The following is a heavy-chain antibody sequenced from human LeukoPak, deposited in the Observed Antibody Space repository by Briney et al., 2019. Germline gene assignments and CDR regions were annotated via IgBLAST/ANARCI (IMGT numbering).Heavy chain of an antibody. J-gene: IGHJ4*02. D-gene: IGHD3-10*01. Sequence: SETLSLTCTVSGRSVSSYYWNCIRQPAGKGLEWIGRIYTSGSTTYNPSLKSRVTMSIGTSKNQFSLKLSSVTAADTAVYYCARGRGSGSGLDYWGQGTLVTVSS. CDR3: ARGRGSGSGLDY. V-gene: IGHV4-4*07. CDR1: GRSVSSYY. CDR2: IYTSGST.